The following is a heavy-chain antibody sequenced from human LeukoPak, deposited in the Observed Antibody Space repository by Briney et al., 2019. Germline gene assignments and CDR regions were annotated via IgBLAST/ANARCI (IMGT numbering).Heavy chain of an antibody. CDR3: ARRGYDSSGSMID. V-gene: IGHV4-31*03. CDR2: IYYSGST. CDR1: GGSISSGGYY. Sequence: SETLSLTCTVSGGSISSGGYYWSWIRQHPGKGLEWIGYIYYSGSTYYNPSLKSRVTISVDTSKNQFSLKLSSVTAADTAVYYCARRGYDSSGSMIDWGQGTLVTVSS. J-gene: IGHJ4*02. D-gene: IGHD3-22*01.